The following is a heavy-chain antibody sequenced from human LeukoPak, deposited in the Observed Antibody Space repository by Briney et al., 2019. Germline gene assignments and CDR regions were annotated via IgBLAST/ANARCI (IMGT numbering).Heavy chain of an antibody. CDR2: ISSSSSTI. Sequence: GGSLRLSCAASGFTFSSYSMNWVRQAPGKGLEWVSSISSSSSTIYYADSVKGRFTISRDNAKNSLYLQMNSLRDEDTAVYYCAREGYYDFWSGSGDAFDIWGQGTMVTVSS. D-gene: IGHD3-3*01. V-gene: IGHV3-48*02. J-gene: IGHJ3*02. CDR1: GFTFSSYS. CDR3: AREGYYDFWSGSGDAFDI.